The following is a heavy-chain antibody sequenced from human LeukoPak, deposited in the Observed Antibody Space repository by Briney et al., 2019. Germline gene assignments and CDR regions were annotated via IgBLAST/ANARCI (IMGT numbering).Heavy chain of an antibody. CDR3: ARKYYYGGMDV. V-gene: IGHV4-39*07. D-gene: IGHD3-10*01. CDR1: GGSISSSSYY. Sequence: PSETLSLTCTVSGGSISSSSYYWGWIRQPPGKGLEWIGSIYYSGSTYYNPSLKRRVTISVDTSKNQFSLKLSSATAADTAVYYCARKYYYGGMDVWGQGTTVTVSS. J-gene: IGHJ6*02. CDR2: IYYSGST.